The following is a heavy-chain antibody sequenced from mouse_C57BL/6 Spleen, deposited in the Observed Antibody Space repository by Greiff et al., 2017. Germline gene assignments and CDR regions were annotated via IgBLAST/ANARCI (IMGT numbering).Heavy chain of an antibody. CDR3: ARRLYDYDENYAMDY. CDR2: INPYNGGT. CDR1: GYTFTDYY. J-gene: IGHJ4*01. D-gene: IGHD2-4*01. Sequence: EVQLQQSGPVLVKPGASVKMSCKASGYTFTDYYMNWVKQSHGKSLEWIGVINPYNGGTSHNQKFKGKATLTVDKSSSTAYMELNSLTSEDSAVYYCARRLYDYDENYAMDYWGQGTSVTVSS. V-gene: IGHV1-19*01.